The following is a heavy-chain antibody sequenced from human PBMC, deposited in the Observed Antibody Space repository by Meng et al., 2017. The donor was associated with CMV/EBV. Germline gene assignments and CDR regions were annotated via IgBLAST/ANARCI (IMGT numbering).Heavy chain of an antibody. CDR3: ARPWGGYDYYFDY. D-gene: IGHD5-12*01. V-gene: IGHV5-51*01. CDR1: GYSCTCYW. CDR2: NYPGDSDT. J-gene: IGHJ4*02. Sequence: GASLKTSRTCSGYSCTCYWLGWVRQMHGKGQEWMWINYPGDSDTRYSPSVQGQVTISVDKYISTAYLQWSTLKASDTAMYYCARPWGGYDYYFDYWGQGTLVTVSS.